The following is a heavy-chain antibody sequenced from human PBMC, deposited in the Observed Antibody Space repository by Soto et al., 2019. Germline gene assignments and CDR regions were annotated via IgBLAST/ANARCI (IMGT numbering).Heavy chain of an antibody. J-gene: IGHJ4*02. V-gene: IGHV1-69*13. CDR3: AKEGIGYYDFWSGSLIDY. CDR2: IIPIFDTA. Sequence: SVKVSCKASGGTFSSYAISWVRQAPGQGLEWMGGIIPIFDTANYAQKFQGRVTITADESTSTAYMELSSLRSEDTAVYYCAKEGIGYYDFWSGSLIDYWGQGTLVTVSS. CDR1: GGTFSSYA. D-gene: IGHD3-3*01.